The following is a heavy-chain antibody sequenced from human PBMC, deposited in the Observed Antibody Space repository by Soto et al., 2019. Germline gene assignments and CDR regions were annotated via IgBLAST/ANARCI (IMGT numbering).Heavy chain of an antibody. CDR3: ARDSPSLGTPDP. V-gene: IGHV3-33*01. CDR1: GFTFSSYG. J-gene: IGHJ5*02. D-gene: IGHD1-1*01. Sequence: GGSLRLSCAASGFTFSSYGMHWVRQAPGKGLEWVAVIWYDGSNKYYADSVKGRFTISRDNSKNTLYLQMNSLRAEDTAVYYCARDSPSLGTPDPWGQGTLVTVSS. CDR2: IWYDGSNK.